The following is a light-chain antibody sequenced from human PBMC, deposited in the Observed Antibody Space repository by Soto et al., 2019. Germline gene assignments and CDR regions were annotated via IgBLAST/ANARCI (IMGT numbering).Light chain of an antibody. V-gene: IGKV3-20*01. CDR2: GAS. CDR1: QSITSSN. CDR3: QQYGSSPIT. Sequence: DTVLTQSPGTLSLSPGERVTLSCRASQSITSSNLAWYQQKPGQAPRLLIYGASSRATGIPDRFSGSGSGTDFTLTITRLDPEDFAVYYCQQYGSSPITFGQGTRLEIK. J-gene: IGKJ5*01.